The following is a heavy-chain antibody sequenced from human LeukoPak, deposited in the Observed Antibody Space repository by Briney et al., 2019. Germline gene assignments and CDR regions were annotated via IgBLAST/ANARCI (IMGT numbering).Heavy chain of an antibody. D-gene: IGHD3-10*01. CDR2: ISYDGSNK. CDR3: ARSITIVRGTHPFDY. CDR1: GFTFSSYA. Sequence: GGSLRLSCAASGFTFSSYAMHWVRQAPGKGLEWVAVISYDGSNKYYADSVKGRFTISRDNSKNTLYLQMNSLRAEDTAVYYCARSITIVRGTHPFDYWGQGTLVTVSS. V-gene: IGHV3-30-3*01. J-gene: IGHJ4*02.